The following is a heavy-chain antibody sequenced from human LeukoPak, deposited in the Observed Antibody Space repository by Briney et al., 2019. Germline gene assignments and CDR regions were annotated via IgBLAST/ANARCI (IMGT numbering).Heavy chain of an antibody. CDR3: ARIYDNSAYYDY. D-gene: IGHD3-22*01. CDR1: GFTSSSLW. Sequence: TGGSLRLSCEASGFTSSSLWMSWVRQAPGKGLEWVANIKQDGSVKFYVDSVKGRFTISRHNAKNSLFLQMNSLRAEDTAVYYCARIYDNSAYYDYWGQGTLVTVSS. CDR2: IKQDGSVK. V-gene: IGHV3-7*04. J-gene: IGHJ4*02.